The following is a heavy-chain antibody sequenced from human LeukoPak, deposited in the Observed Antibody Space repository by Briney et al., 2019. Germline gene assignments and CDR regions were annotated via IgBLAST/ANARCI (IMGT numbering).Heavy chain of an antibody. CDR3: AKAQGQGYSSSKNPSYTGFAP. D-gene: IGHD6-13*01. CDR2: ISGSGGST. J-gene: IGHJ5*02. Sequence: PGGSLRLSCAASGFTFSSYAMSWVRQAPGKGLEWVSAISGSGGSTYYADSVKGRFTISRDNSKNTLYLQMNSLRAEDTAVYYCAKAQGQGYSSSKNPSYTGFAPGGQGPLVTVSS. V-gene: IGHV3-23*01. CDR1: GFTFSSYA.